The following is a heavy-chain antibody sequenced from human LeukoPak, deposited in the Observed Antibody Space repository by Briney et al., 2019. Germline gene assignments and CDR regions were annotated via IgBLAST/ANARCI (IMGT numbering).Heavy chain of an antibody. Sequence: ASVKVSCKASGYTFTGYYMHWVRQAPGQGLEWMGWINPNSGGTNYAQKFQGRVTMTRGTSISTAYMELSRLRSDDTAVYYCARDYPGEDTAMAKFDYWGQGTLVTVSS. V-gene: IGHV1-2*02. J-gene: IGHJ4*02. CDR2: INPNSGGT. D-gene: IGHD5-18*01. CDR3: ARDYPGEDTAMAKFDY. CDR1: GYTFTGYY.